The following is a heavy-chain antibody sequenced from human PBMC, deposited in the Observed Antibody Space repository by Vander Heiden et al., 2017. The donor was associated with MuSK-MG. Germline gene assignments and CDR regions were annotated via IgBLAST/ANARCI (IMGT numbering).Heavy chain of an antibody. Sequence: QLQLKESGPGLVKPSETLSLTCTVSGGSISSSSYYWGWIRQPPGKGLEWIGSIYYSGSTYYNPSLKSRVTISVDTSKNQFSLKLSSVTAADTAVYYCARGVALSSSWFDYWGQGTLVTVSS. CDR3: ARGVALSSSWFDY. CDR2: IYYSGST. J-gene: IGHJ4*02. CDR1: GGSISSSSYY. V-gene: IGHV4-39*07. D-gene: IGHD6-13*01.